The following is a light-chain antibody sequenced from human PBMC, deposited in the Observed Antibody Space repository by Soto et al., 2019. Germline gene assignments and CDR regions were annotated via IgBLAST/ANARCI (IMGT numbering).Light chain of an antibody. CDR1: QSITIW. CDR3: QQYNSYSWT. Sequence: DIQMTQSPSTLSASVGDRVTITCRASQSITIWLAWYQQKPWKAPKLLIFDASSLESGVPSRFSGSGSGNEFTLTISSLQPDDFSTYYCQQYNSYSWTFGQGTKVEIK. CDR2: DAS. J-gene: IGKJ1*01. V-gene: IGKV1-5*01.